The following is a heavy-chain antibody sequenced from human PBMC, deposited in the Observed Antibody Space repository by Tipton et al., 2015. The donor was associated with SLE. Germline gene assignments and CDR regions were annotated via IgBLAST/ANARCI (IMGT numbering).Heavy chain of an antibody. D-gene: IGHD6-19*01. CDR1: GGSINSYY. CDR2: IHSSGST. CDR3: AKGSGWYKD. V-gene: IGHV4-59*01. Sequence: TLSLTCTVSGGSINSYYWSWIRQPPGKGLEWIGYIHSSGSTNYNSSLESRVTISVDTSRNQFSLKLTSVTAADTAVYYCAKGSGWYKDWGQGTLVTVSS. J-gene: IGHJ4*02.